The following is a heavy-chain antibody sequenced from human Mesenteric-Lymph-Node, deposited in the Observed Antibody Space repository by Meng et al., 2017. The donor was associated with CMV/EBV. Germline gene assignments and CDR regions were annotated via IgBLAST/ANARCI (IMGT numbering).Heavy chain of an antibody. V-gene: IGHV4-61*01. D-gene: IGHD4-11*01. CDR1: GGSVSRSTYY. J-gene: IGHJ6*02. Sequence: SETLSLTCTVSGGSVSRSTYYWSWIRQSPGKGLEWIGYIYHSMNTNYNPSLKSRVTISVDTSKNQFSLKLSSVTAADTAVYYCARDRGRTVRQYDYYGMDVWGQGTTVTVSS. CDR2: IYHSMNT. CDR3: ARDRGRTVRQYDYYGMDV.